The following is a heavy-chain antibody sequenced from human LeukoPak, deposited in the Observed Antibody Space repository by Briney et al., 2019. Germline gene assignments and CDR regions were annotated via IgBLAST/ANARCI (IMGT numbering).Heavy chain of an antibody. J-gene: IGHJ4*02. CDR2: IYTSGST. V-gene: IGHV4-61*02. CDR3: ARASDYYDSSGYYYSRVKLGSFDY. Sequence: SETLSLTCTVSGGSISSGSYYWSWIRQPAGKGLEWIGRIYTSGSTNYNPSLKSRVTISVDTSKNQFSLKLSSVTAADTAVYYCARASDYYDSSGYYYSRVKLGSFDYWGQGTLVTVSS. CDR1: GGSISSGSYY. D-gene: IGHD3-22*01.